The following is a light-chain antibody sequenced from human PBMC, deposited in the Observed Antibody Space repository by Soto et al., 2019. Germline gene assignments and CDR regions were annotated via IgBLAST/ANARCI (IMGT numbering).Light chain of an antibody. J-gene: IGKJ4*01. CDR3: QQYNNWPFT. CDR1: QSVSGN. CDR2: GAS. V-gene: IGKV3-15*01. Sequence: EIVMTQSPATLSVSPGERVTLSCRASQSVSGNLAWYQQKPGQAPRLLIYGASTRATGIPARFSGSGSGTEFTLTISSLQSEDFAVYYCQQYNNWPFTFGGGTRVEIK.